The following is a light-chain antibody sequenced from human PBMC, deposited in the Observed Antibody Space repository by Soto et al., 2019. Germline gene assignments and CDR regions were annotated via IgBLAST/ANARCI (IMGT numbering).Light chain of an antibody. CDR1: SSDVGGYNY. J-gene: IGLJ1*01. V-gene: IGLV2-14*01. CDR2: EVS. Sequence: LTQPASVSGSPGQSITISCTGTSSDVGGYNYVSWYQQHPGKAPKLMIYEVSNRPSGVSTRFSGSKSGNTASLTISGLQAEDEADYYCSSYTSSSTLYVFGTGTKVTVL. CDR3: SSYTSSSTLYV.